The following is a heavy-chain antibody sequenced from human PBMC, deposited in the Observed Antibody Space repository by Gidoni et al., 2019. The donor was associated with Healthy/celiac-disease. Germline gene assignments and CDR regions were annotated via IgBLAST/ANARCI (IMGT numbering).Heavy chain of an antibody. CDR1: GFTFSDYY. CDR3: ASPGYSYGRGDAFDI. CDR2: ISSSVSTI. V-gene: IGHV3-11*01. J-gene: IGHJ3*02. Sequence: QVQLVESGGGLVKPGGALRLSCAASGFTFSDYYMCLLRQAPGKGLEWVSYISSSVSTIYYADSVKCRFTISRDNAKNSLYLQMNILRAEDTAVYYCASPGYSYGRGDAFDIWGQGTMVTVSS. D-gene: IGHD5-18*01.